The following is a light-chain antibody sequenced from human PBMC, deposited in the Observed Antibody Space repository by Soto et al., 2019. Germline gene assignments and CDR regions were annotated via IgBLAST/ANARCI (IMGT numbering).Light chain of an antibody. Sequence: QSALTQPASVSGSPGQSITISCTGTSSDVGGYSYVSWYQQHPGDAPKLMIYHVTNRPSGVSDRFSGSKSGNTACLTISGLQAEDEADYYCSSYTSSTVYIFGTGTKVTVL. V-gene: IGLV2-14*03. CDR2: HVT. J-gene: IGLJ1*01. CDR1: SSDVGGYSY. CDR3: SSYTSSTVYI.